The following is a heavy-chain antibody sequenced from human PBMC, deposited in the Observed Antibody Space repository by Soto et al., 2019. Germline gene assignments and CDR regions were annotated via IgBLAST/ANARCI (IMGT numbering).Heavy chain of an antibody. D-gene: IGHD2-21*01. Sequence: GGSLRLSCTTSGFSFSNYAMSWVRQVPGKGLEWVSAISGSGVTTYYADSVKGRFTISRDNSKSTLFLQMNSLRADDTAVYYCSKDRVHCGSNTCFRVPPHCFHPWGQGTLVTVSS. J-gene: IGHJ5*02. V-gene: IGHV3-23*01. CDR2: ISGSGVTT. CDR3: SKDRVHCGSNTCFRVPPHCFHP. CDR1: GFSFSNYA.